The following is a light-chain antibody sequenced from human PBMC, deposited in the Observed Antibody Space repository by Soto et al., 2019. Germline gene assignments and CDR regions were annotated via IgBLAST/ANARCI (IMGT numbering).Light chain of an antibody. CDR1: KLGDKY. V-gene: IGLV3-1*01. CDR2: QDS. Sequence: SYELTQPPLVSVSPGQTASITCSGDKLGDKYACWYQQKPGQSPVLVIYQDSKRPSGIPERFSGSNSGNTATLTISGTQAMDEADYYCQAWDSSIAVFGGGTQLTVL. CDR3: QAWDSSIAV. J-gene: IGLJ7*01.